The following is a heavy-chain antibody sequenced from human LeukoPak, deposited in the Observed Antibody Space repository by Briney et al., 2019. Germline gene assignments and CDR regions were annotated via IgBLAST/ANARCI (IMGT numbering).Heavy chain of an antibody. J-gene: IGHJ4*02. Sequence: GASVKVSCKASGYTFTCYYMHWVRQAPGQGLEWMGWINPNGGGTNYAQKFQGRVTMTRDTSISTAYMELSRLRSDDTAVYYCARGPLTSPSVFDYWGQGTLVTVSS. CDR1: GYTFTCYY. CDR2: INPNGGGT. V-gene: IGHV1-2*02. D-gene: IGHD1-14*01. CDR3: ARGPLTSPSVFDY.